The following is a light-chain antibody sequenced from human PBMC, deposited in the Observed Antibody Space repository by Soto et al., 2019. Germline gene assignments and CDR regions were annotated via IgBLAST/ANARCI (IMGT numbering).Light chain of an antibody. V-gene: IGKV3-15*01. CDR2: GAS. Sequence: EIVMTQSPASLSVSPGERATLSCRASQNVSSNLAWYQQKPGQAPRFLIYGASTRATGIPARFSGSGSGTEFTLTISSLQSEDFAVYYCHHYNNWPRTFGQGTKVDNK. CDR3: HHYNNWPRT. J-gene: IGKJ1*01. CDR1: QNVSSN.